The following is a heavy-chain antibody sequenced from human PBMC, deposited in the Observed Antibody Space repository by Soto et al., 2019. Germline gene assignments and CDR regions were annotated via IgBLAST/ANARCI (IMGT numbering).Heavy chain of an antibody. Sequence: PSETLSLTCTVSGGSISNYYWSWIRQPPGKGLEWIGYIHYSGTTNYNPSLKSRVTISVDTSKNQFALKLSSVTAAETAVYYCARQSSGWYNWFDPWGQGTLVTVSS. V-gene: IGHV4-59*08. D-gene: IGHD6-19*01. CDR3: ARQSSGWYNWFDP. CDR2: IHYSGTT. CDR1: GGSISNYY. J-gene: IGHJ5*02.